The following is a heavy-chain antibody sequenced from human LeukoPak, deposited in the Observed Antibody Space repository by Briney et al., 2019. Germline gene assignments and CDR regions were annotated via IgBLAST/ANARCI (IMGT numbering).Heavy chain of an antibody. Sequence: GGSLRLSCAVSGFTFSGSGMYWVRQAPGKGLEWVSAISGDGTTFYEDSVKGRFTISRDNSKNTLYLQMNSLRAEDTAVYYCAKVGYDILTAYYTRNYYFDYWGQGTLVTVSS. CDR1: GFTFSGSG. J-gene: IGHJ4*02. D-gene: IGHD3-9*01. V-gene: IGHV3-30*18. CDR2: ISGDGTT. CDR3: AKVGYDILTAYYTRNYYFDY.